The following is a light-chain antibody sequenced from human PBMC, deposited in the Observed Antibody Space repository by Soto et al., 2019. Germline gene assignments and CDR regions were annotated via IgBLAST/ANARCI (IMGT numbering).Light chain of an antibody. CDR1: QSIRTW. CDR3: QQYNTHPYT. CDR2: KAS. J-gene: IGKJ2*01. V-gene: IGKV1-5*03. Sequence: QINHPHCTLSATGGDRVSITGRASQSIRTWLAWYQQKPGKAPKLLIYKASTLQSGVPSRFSGSASGTEFTLAISSLQPDDFATYYCQQYNTHPYTFGQGTK.